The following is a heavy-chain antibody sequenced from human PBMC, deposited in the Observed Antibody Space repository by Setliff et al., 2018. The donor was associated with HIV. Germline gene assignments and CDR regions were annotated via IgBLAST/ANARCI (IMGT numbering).Heavy chain of an antibody. J-gene: IGHJ4*02. CDR3: ARVGKGVVTALTFDY. Sequence: GASVKVSCKASGYTFINYAMNWVRQAPGQGLEWMGIINPSGGSTSYAQKFQGRVTMTRDTSTSTVCMELSSLRSEDTAVYYCARVGKGVVTALTFDYWGQGTLVTVSS. CDR2: INPSGGST. CDR1: GYTFINYA. D-gene: IGHD2-21*02. V-gene: IGHV1-46*01.